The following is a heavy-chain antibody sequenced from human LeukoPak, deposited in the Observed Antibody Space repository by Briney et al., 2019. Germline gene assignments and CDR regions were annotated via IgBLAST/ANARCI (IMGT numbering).Heavy chain of an antibody. J-gene: IGHJ4*02. CDR1: GFTFSNSA. CDR3: AKVIGPYGSGSYYQNYYFDY. V-gene: IGHV3-23*01. Sequence: GGSLRLSCAASGFTFSNSAMTWVRQAPGKGLEWVSAISTSGSDTIYTDSVKDRFTISRDNSKNTLYLQMNSLRAEDTAVYYCAKVIGPYGSGSYYQNYYFDYWGQGTLVTVSS. D-gene: IGHD3-10*01. CDR2: ISTSGSDT.